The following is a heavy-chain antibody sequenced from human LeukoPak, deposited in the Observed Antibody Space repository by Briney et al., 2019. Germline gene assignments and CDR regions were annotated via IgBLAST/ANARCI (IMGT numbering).Heavy chain of an antibody. CDR2: INWNGGST. Sequence: PGGSLRLSCAASGFTFDDYGTSWVRQAPGKGLEWVSGINWNGGSTGYADSVKGRFTISRDNAKNSLYLQMNSLRAEDTALYHCARSYYYDSSGYRLIGEFDYWGQGTLVTVSS. V-gene: IGHV3-20*01. CDR1: GFTFDDYG. D-gene: IGHD3-22*01. CDR3: ARSYYYDSSGYRLIGEFDY. J-gene: IGHJ4*02.